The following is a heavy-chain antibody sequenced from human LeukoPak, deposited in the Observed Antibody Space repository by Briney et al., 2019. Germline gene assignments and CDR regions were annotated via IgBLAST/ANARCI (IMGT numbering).Heavy chain of an antibody. V-gene: IGHV3-53*01. CDR2: IYSGGPT. CDR3: AKEGRYYYDNVDY. Sequence: GGSLRLSCAASGFTVSLYYMTWVRQAPGKGLEWVSVIYSGGPTYYADSVKGRFTISRDNSKNTLYLQMNSLRAEDTAVYYCAKEGRYYYDNVDYWGQGTLVTVSS. D-gene: IGHD3-22*01. CDR1: GFTVSLYY. J-gene: IGHJ4*02.